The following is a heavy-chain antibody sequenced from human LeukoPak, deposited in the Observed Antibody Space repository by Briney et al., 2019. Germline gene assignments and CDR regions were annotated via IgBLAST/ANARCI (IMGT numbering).Heavy chain of an antibody. J-gene: IGHJ4*02. CDR1: GFTFSNAW. Sequence: PGGSLTLSCAGSGFTFSNAWMNWVRQAPGKGLEWVGRIKSEPNGGTTDYAAPVKGRFSISRDDSRNTVYLQINSLETEDTAVYYRSTGGYYFVYWGLGTLVAVSS. V-gene: IGHV3-15*01. CDR2: IKSEPNGGTT. CDR3: STGGYYFVY.